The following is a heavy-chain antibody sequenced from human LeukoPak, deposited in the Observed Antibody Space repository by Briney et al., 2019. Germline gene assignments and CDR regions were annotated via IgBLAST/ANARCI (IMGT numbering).Heavy chain of an antibody. V-gene: IGHV1-18*01. Sequence: ASVKVSCKASGYTFTSYGISWVRQAPGQGLEWMGWISAYNGNTNYAQKLQGRVTMTTDTSTSTVYMELRSLRSDDTAVYYCARDKCGGSCYFRRSNYYYGMDVWGQGTTVTVSS. D-gene: IGHD2-15*01. CDR1: GYTFTSYG. CDR3: ARDKCGGSCYFRRSNYYYGMDV. J-gene: IGHJ6*02. CDR2: ISAYNGNT.